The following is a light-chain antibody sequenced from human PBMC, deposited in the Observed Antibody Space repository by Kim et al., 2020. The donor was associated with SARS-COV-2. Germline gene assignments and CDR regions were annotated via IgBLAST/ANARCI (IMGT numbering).Light chain of an antibody. CDR2: DLS. Sequence: GQTITIPCTATRRTVGGYNYVSWYQQHPGKAPNLMIYDLSNRPSEVSNRFSGSKSGNTASLTISGLQAEDEADYYCSSYTSSNTQVFGTGTKVTVL. V-gene: IGLV2-14*03. CDR1: RRTVGGYNY. CDR3: SSYTSSNTQV. J-gene: IGLJ1*01.